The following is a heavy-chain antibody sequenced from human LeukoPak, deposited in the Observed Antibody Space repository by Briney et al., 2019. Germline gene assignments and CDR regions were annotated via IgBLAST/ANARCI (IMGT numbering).Heavy chain of an antibody. CDR1: GFTFNNNA. CDR2: INGGGDAT. J-gene: IGHJ4*02. Sequence: SGGSLRLSCATSGFTFNNNAMSWVRQAPGKGLEWVSAINGGGDATEYADSVKGRFTISRDNSKNTLYLQMNSLRAEDTAVYYCAKQIVGATRYFDYWGQGTLVTVSS. CDR3: AKQIVGATRYFDY. D-gene: IGHD1-26*01. V-gene: IGHV3-23*01.